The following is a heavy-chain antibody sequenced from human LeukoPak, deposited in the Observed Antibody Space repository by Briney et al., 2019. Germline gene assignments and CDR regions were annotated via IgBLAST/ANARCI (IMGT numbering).Heavy chain of an antibody. V-gene: IGHV3-74*01. CDR3: ARVGYCNNSGCFSIFDC. D-gene: IGHD6-19*01. Sequence: PGGSLRLSCAASGFTFSNYYLHWVRQVPGKGLEWVSRISGDGTTTTYADSVKGRFTISRDNAKNTLFLQMNSLTGEDTALYFCARVGYCNNSGCFSIFDCWGRGALVTVSS. CDR1: GFTFSNYY. J-gene: IGHJ4*02. CDR2: ISGDGTTT.